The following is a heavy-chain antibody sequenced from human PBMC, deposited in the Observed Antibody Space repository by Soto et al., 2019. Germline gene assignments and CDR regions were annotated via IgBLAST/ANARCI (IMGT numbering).Heavy chain of an antibody. CDR1: GGSISSGGYY. Sequence: PSETLSLTCAVSGGSISSGGYYWSWIRQHPGKGLEWIGYIYYSGNTYYNPSLKSRVTISVDTSKNQFSLKLSSVTAADTAVYYCARKKDYDILTGYLYYFEYWGQGTLVTVSS. V-gene: IGHV4-31*11. J-gene: IGHJ4*02. CDR3: ARKKDYDILTGYLYYFEY. D-gene: IGHD3-9*01. CDR2: IYYSGNT.